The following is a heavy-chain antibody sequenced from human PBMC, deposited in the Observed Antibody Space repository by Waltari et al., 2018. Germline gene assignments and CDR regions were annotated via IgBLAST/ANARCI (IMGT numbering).Heavy chain of an antibody. V-gene: IGHV4-34*01. Sequence: QVQLQQWGAGLLKPSETLSLTCAVYGGSFIGYYWSWIRQPPGKGLEWIGEINHRGDTNITPSIKSRVTMSVDTSKTQFSRKLRSVTAADMALYYCAGFRLLEWTADDAFDIWGQGTMVTVSP. CDR2: INHRGDT. CDR1: GGSFIGYY. D-gene: IGHD3-3*01. CDR3: AGFRLLEWTADDAFDI. J-gene: IGHJ3*02.